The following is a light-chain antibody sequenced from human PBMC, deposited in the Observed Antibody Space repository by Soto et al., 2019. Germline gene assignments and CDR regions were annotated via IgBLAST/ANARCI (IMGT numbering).Light chain of an antibody. V-gene: IGLV2-14*01. Sequence: QSVLTQPASVSGSPGQSITISCTGTSSDVGRYNHVSWYQQHPGKAPKLLIYDVNNRPSGVFNRFSGSKSGNTASLTISGLQAEDEADYYCSSYTDSDTLVVFGGGTQLTVL. J-gene: IGLJ2*01. CDR3: SSYTDSDTLVV. CDR2: DVN. CDR1: SSDVGRYNH.